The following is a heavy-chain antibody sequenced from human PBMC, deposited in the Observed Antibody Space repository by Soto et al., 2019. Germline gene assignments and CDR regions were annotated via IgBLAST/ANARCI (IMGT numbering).Heavy chain of an antibody. Sequence: SETLSLTCTVSGGSISSYYWSWIRQPPGKGLEWIGYIYYSGSTNYNPSLKSRVTISVDTSKNQFSLKLSSVTAADTAVYYCAGAAVYYYYMDVWGKGTTVTVSS. J-gene: IGHJ6*03. V-gene: IGHV4-59*01. CDR2: IYYSGST. CDR3: AGAAVYYYYMDV. CDR1: GGSISSYY.